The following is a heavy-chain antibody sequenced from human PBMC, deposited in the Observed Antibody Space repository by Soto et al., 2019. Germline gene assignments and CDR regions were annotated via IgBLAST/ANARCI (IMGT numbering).Heavy chain of an antibody. V-gene: IGHV3-23*01. J-gene: IGHJ6*02. D-gene: IGHD3-3*01. Sequence: PGGSLRLSCAASGFTFSSYAMSWVRQAPGKGLEWVSAISGSGGSTYYADSVKGRFTISRDNSKNTLYLQMNSLRAEDTAVYYCAKDLSFWSGYSSAGMDVWGQGTTVTVSS. CDR3: AKDLSFWSGYSSAGMDV. CDR2: ISGSGGST. CDR1: GFTFSSYA.